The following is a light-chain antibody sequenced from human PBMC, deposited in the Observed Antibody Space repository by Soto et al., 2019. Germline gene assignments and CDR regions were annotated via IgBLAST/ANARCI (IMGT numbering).Light chain of an antibody. CDR2: DAF. CDR1: QGVSRY. V-gene: IGKV3-11*01. CDR3: QQRSSLPLT. Sequence: EIVLTQSPATLALFPGARATLSCSASQGVSRYLAWYRQRPGQTPRLLIYDAFNRATGIPARFSGSGSGTDFTLSISSLEPEDFAVYYCQQRSSLPLTFGPGTTVDI. J-gene: IGKJ3*01.